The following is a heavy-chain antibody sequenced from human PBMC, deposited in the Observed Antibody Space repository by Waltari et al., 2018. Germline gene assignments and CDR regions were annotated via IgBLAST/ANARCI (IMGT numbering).Heavy chain of an antibody. CDR1: GFTFNNAW. D-gene: IGHD4-4*01. V-gene: IGHV3-15*01. Sequence: EVKLVESGGGLVKPGGSLTISCIVSGFTFNNAWLTWVRHAPGKGREWVGHIKTKIEGGTTDYAAPVKGRFTISRDDPKNTVFLQLNSLKAEDTAVYYCSANYSNYFYFYSYMDVWGKGITVTVSS. J-gene: IGHJ6*03. CDR2: IKTKIEGGTT. CDR3: SANYSNYFYFYSYMDV.